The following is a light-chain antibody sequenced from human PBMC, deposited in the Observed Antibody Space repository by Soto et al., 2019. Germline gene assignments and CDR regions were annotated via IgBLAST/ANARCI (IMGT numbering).Light chain of an antibody. J-gene: IGLJ1*01. CDR1: SSDVGGYNY. CDR3: SSYTSSVYV. CDR2: DVS. Sequence: QSALTQPASVSGSPGQSITISCTGTSSDVGGYNYVSWYQQHPGKAPKLMICDVSNRPSGVSNRFSGSKSGNTASLTISGLQAEDEADYYCSSYTSSVYVFGTGTKLTVL. V-gene: IGLV2-14*01.